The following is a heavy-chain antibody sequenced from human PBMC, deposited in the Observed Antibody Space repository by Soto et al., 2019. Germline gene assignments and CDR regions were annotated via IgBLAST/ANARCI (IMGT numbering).Heavy chain of an antibody. V-gene: IGHV4-30-4*01. J-gene: IGHJ4*02. CDR2: MYNSGTT. CDR1: GGSITNNNYY. Sequence: QVQLQESGPGLVEPSQTLSLTCTVSGGSITNNNYYWSWIRQPPGKGLEWIGHMYNSGTTYSNPSLKGRVTLSGDTSKNQFSLNLSSVTAADTAVYYCARGPTSDKVDYWGQGTLVTVSS. CDR3: ARGPTSDKVDY.